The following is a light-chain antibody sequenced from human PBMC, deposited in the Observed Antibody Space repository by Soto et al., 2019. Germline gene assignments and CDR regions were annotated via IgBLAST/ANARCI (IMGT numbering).Light chain of an antibody. Sequence: EIVLTQSPGTLSLSPGERATLSCRASQSVSSSYLAWYQQKPGQAPRLLIYDASSRATGIPDRFSGSGSGTDFTLTISRLEPEDFVVYYCQQYGTSPLTFGGGTKVEIK. V-gene: IGKV3-20*01. CDR1: QSVSSSY. CDR3: QQYGTSPLT. CDR2: DAS. J-gene: IGKJ4*01.